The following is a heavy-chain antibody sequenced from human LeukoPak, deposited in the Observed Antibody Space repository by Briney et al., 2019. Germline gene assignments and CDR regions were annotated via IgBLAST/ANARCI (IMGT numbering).Heavy chain of an antibody. Sequence: GGSLRLSCAASGFTFSGSAMHWVRQASGKGLEWVGRIRSKANSYATAYAASVKGRFTISRDDSKNTAYLQMNSLKTEDTSVYYCTRYIAAVGKANWGQGTLVTVSS. V-gene: IGHV3-73*01. CDR2: IRSKANSYAT. CDR3: TRYIAAVGKAN. J-gene: IGHJ4*02. CDR1: GFTFSGSA. D-gene: IGHD6-13*01.